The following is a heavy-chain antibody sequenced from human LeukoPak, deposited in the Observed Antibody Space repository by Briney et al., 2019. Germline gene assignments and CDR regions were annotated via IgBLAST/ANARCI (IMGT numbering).Heavy chain of an antibody. Sequence: ASVKVSCKVSGYTLTELSMHWVRQAPGKGHEWMGGFDPEDGETIYAQKFQGRVTMTEDTSTDTAYMELSSLRSEDTAVYYCATDSFDYGDYVTDYWGQGTLVTVSS. D-gene: IGHD4-17*01. J-gene: IGHJ4*02. CDR1: GYTLTELS. CDR2: FDPEDGET. V-gene: IGHV1-24*01. CDR3: ATDSFDYGDYVTDY.